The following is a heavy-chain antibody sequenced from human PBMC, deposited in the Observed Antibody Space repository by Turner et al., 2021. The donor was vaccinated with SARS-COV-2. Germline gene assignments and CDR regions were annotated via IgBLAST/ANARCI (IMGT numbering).Heavy chain of an antibody. CDR1: EVTFRDYN. Sequence: GGGLVKPGGSLRLSCIATEVTFRDYNINWNRQAPGKGLEWISFISNRDSYAMYSYPVKGRFTVSRDDAQSSLFLQMDSLRAEDPAVYYGVSSGYIPDDYWGQGTLVTVSS. J-gene: IGHJ4*02. V-gene: IGHV3-11*06. D-gene: IGHD6-13*01. CDR2: ISNRDSYA. CDR3: VSSGYIPDDY.